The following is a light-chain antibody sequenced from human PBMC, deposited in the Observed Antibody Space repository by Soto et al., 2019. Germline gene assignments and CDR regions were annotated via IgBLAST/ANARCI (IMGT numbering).Light chain of an antibody. CDR1: SSDVGGSNL. V-gene: IGLV2-11*01. J-gene: IGLJ3*02. CDR2: DVI. Sequence: QSALTQPRSVSGSPGQSVAISCTGTSSDVGGSNLVSWYQQHAGRAPKLVIYDVIKRPSGVPDRFSGSKSGNTASLTISGLQVEDEADYYRCSYAGNSLWVFGGGTKLTVL. CDR3: CSYAGNSLWV.